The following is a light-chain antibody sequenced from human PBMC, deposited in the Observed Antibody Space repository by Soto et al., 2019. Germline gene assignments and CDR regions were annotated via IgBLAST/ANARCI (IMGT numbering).Light chain of an antibody. CDR3: APWEDTLKGVV. CDR1: SSNIGSNT. CDR2: SNN. J-gene: IGLJ3*02. Sequence: QSVLTQPPSASGTPGQRVTISCSGSSSNIGSNTVNWYQQLPGTAPKLLIYSNNQRPSGVPDRFSGSKSGTSASLAISGLQSEEWVDYSCAPWEDTLKGVVFGGGTTLSVL. V-gene: IGLV1-44*01.